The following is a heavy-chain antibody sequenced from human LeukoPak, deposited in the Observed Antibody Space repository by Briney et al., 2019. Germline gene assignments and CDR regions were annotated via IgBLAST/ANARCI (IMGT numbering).Heavy chain of an antibody. Sequence: GRSLRLSYAASGFTFSAYSLHWLRQAPGKGLEWVADLSYDGSNQYYADSVKGRFTISRDTSKNVLYLQMNSLGAEDTAVYYCAREYGIAAVGGLDVWGKGITVTVSS. CDR1: GFTFSAYS. CDR3: AREYGIAAVGGLDV. V-gene: IGHV3-30*04. CDR2: LSYDGSNQ. D-gene: IGHD6-25*01. J-gene: IGHJ6*04.